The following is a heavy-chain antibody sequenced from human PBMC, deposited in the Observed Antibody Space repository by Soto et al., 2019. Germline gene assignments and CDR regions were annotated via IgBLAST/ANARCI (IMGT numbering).Heavy chain of an antibody. CDR3: ARTYGDYEDAFDI. CDR2: INHSGST. CDR1: GGSFSGYY. Sequence: PSETLSLTCAVYGGSFSGYYWSWIRQPPGKGLEWIGEINHSGSTNYNPSLKSRVTISVDTSKNQFSLKLSSVTAADTAVYYCARTYGDYEDAFDIWGQGTVVTVSS. D-gene: IGHD4-17*01. J-gene: IGHJ3*02. V-gene: IGHV4-34*01.